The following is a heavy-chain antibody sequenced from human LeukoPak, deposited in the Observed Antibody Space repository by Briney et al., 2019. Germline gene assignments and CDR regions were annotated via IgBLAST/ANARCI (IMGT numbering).Heavy chain of an antibody. D-gene: IGHD3-22*01. J-gene: IGHJ5*02. V-gene: IGHV1-18*01. CDR1: GYIFTSYG. Sequence: GASVKVSCKASGYIFTSYGITWVRQAPGQGLERMGWISAYNGNANYPEKLQGRVTMTTDTSTKTAYVELRSLRSDDTAVYYCARYRLSDSPINWFDPWGQRTLVTVSS. CDR3: ARYRLSDSPINWFDP. CDR2: ISAYNGNA.